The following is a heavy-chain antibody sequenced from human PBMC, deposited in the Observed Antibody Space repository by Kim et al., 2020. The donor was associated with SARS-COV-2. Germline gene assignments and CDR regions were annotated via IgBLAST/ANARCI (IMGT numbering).Heavy chain of an antibody. D-gene: IGHD6-19*01. V-gene: IGHV3-33*05. CDR3: ARDTSGINDY. CDR1: GFSNYG. J-gene: IGHJ4*02. Sequence: GGSLRLSCVMSGFSNYGMHWVRQAPGKGLEWVAVISHDGSNKYYTDSVKGRFTISRDNSKNTLYLQMNSLRTEDTAVYYCARDTSGINDYWGQGTLVTVS. CDR2: ISHDGSNK.